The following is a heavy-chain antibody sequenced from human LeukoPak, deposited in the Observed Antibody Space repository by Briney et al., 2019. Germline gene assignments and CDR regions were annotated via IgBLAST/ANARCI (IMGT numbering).Heavy chain of an antibody. V-gene: IGHV4-30-4*01. CDR3: ARDIWDYGDYATARYFDY. CDR1: GGSISNGNYY. Sequence: PSETLSLTCTVSGGSISNGNYYWSWIRQPPGKGLEWIGYIYYSGSTYYNPSLKSRVTISVDTSKNQFSLKLNSVTAADTAVYYCARDIWDYGDYATARYFDYWGQGTLVTVSS. CDR2: IYYSGST. D-gene: IGHD4-17*01. J-gene: IGHJ4*02.